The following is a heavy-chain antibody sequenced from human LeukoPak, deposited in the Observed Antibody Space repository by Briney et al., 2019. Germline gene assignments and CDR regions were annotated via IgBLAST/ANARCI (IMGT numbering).Heavy chain of an antibody. CDR3: AKDARRTSGWYFFDY. J-gene: IGHJ4*02. Sequence: GGSLRLSCALSGFALSSLAMLWVRPAPGKGLEWFSVVSDSGSITSYADSAKGGFTISRDNSKNTLFLQMNSLRAEDTAVYYCAKDARRTSGWYFFDYWGQGTLVTVSS. CDR1: GFALSSLA. CDR2: VSDSGSIT. V-gene: IGHV3-23*01. D-gene: IGHD6-19*01.